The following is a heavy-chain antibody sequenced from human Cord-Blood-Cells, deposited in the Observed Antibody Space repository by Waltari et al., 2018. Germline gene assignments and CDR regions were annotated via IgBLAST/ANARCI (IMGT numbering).Heavy chain of an antibody. D-gene: IGHD7-27*01. CDR2: INPSGGNP. CDR1: GYTFTSYY. V-gene: IGHV1-46*01. CDR3: ARGTGHDY. Sequence: QVQLVQSGAEVKKPGVSVKVSCKASGYTFTSYYMHWVRQAPGQGLEWMGIINPSGGNPSSAQMFQGRFTMTRKTATSPVYMELSSLRSEDMAGYYGARGTGHDYWGQGFLVTVPS. J-gene: IGHJ4*02.